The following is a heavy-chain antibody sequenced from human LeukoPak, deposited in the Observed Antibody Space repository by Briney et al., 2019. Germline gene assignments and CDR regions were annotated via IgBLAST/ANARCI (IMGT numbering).Heavy chain of an antibody. D-gene: IGHD1-26*01. CDR3: ARTTYSGSYSDYFDY. V-gene: IGHV4-61*02. J-gene: IGHJ4*02. CDR1: GDFISSSNYY. Sequence: SETLSLTCTVSGDFISSSNYYWCWIRQPPGKGLEWIGRIYTSGSTNYNPSFKSRVTISVEKSKNQFSLKLSSVTAAAPAVYYCARTTYSGSYSDYFDYWGQGPLVPVSS. CDR2: IYTSGST.